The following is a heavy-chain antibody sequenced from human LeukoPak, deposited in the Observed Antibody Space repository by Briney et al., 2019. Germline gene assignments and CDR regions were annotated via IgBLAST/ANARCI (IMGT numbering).Heavy chain of an antibody. CDR1: GFNFRGYA. V-gene: IGHV3-23*01. CDR3: AKEVVLGETNYYCYGMDV. J-gene: IGHJ6*02. D-gene: IGHD1-26*01. CDR2: ISGSGVRA. Sequence: PGGSLRLSCAASGFNFRGYAMSWVRQAPGKGLEWVSAISGSGVRAHYTESVRGRFTISRDNSQNMLHLQMNSLRAEDTAVYYCAKEVVLGETNYYCYGMDVWGQGTTVTVSS.